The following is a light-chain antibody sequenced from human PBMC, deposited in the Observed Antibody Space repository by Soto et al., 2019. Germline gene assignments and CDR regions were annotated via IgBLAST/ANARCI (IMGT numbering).Light chain of an antibody. CDR1: QSVTDF. V-gene: IGKV3-15*01. CDR2: GPS. Sequence: EIVLTQSPVTLSLSPGERATLSCMASQSVTDFLAWYQQKPGQAPKLVIYGPSTRATGIPTRFSGSGSGTEFTLTISSLQYEDFAVYYCQQYNNWHPLTFGGGTKVDIK. CDR3: QQYNNWHPLT. J-gene: IGKJ4*01.